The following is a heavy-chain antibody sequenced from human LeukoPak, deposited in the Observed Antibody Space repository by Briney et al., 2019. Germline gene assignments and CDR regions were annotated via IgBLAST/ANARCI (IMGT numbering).Heavy chain of an antibody. CDR1: GYTFTGYY. D-gene: IGHD5-18*01. Sequence: ASVKVSCKASGYTFTGYYMHWVRQAPGQGLEWMGWINPNSGDTNYAQKFQGRVTMTRDTSISTAYMELSRLRSDDTAVYYCARERDTAMVTGDAFDIWGQGTMVTVSS. CDR2: INPNSGDT. J-gene: IGHJ3*02. CDR3: ARERDTAMVTGDAFDI. V-gene: IGHV1-2*02.